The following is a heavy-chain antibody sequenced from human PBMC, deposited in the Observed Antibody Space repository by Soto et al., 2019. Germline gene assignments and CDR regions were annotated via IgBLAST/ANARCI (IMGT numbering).Heavy chain of an antibody. CDR2: IYPDDSDT. CDR1: DEIFTNYW. V-gene: IGHV5-51*01. D-gene: IGHD3-3*01. Sequence: GESLKISCQTSDEIFTNYWIGWVRQMPGKGLEWMGMIYPDDSDTKYSPSFQGQVTFSADKSINTAYLQWSSLKASDTAIYYCARLEWLSLAAWFDPWGQGTLVTVSS. J-gene: IGHJ5*02. CDR3: ARLEWLSLAAWFDP.